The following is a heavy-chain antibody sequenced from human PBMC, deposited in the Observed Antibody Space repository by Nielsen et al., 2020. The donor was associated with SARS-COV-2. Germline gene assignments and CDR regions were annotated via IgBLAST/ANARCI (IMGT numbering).Heavy chain of an antibody. CDR1: GFTFSSYS. Sequence: GGSLRLSCAASGFTFSSYSMNWVRQAPGKGLEWVSSISSSSSYIYYADSVKGRFTISRDNAKNSLYLQMNSLRAEDTAVYYCARVVGAYDAFDIWGQGTMVTVSS. D-gene: IGHD1-26*01. CDR3: ARVVGAYDAFDI. V-gene: IGHV3-21*01. J-gene: IGHJ3*02. CDR2: ISSSSSYI.